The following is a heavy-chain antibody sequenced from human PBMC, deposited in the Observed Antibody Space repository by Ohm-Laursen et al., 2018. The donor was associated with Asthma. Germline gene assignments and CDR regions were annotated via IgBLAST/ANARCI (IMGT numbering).Heavy chain of an antibody. J-gene: IGHJ4*02. V-gene: IGHV3-30*03. CDR1: GFTFSNYG. CDR2: ISFDGINQ. CDR3: ARGLWFGVLFLEVGF. D-gene: IGHD3-10*01. Sequence: SLRLSCTASGFTFSNYGMHWVRQAPGNGLEWLSVISFDGINQYYAESVKGRFTISRDNSENTLYLEMSSLRAEDTAVYYCARGLWFGVLFLEVGFWGQGTLVTVS.